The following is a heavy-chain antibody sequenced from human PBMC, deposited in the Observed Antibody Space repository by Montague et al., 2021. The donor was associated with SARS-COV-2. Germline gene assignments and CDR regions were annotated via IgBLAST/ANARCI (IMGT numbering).Heavy chain of an antibody. CDR2: INGGGGST. J-gene: IGHJ4*02. CDR3: AKGRGTSCSDY. V-gene: IGHV3-23*01. Sequence: YLRLSCAASGFTVSTAVVSWVRQAPGKGLEWVSTINGGGGSTYYADSMRGRFTISRDNSENTSYLQMNSLRAEDTAIYYCAKGRGTSCSDYWGQGTLVTVSS. D-gene: IGHD2-15*01. CDR1: GFTVSTAV.